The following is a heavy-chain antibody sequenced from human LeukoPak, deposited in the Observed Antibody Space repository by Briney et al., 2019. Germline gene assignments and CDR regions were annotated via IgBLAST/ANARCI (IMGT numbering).Heavy chain of an antibody. Sequence: PGGSLRLSCAASGFTFSNYAMSWVRQAPGKGLEWVAGISGTGGSTHYADSVKGRFTISRDNSKNTVYLQMRNLRVDDTAVYYCAKAASSSWPSYYYGMDVWGQGTTVTVSS. CDR3: AKAASSSWPSYYYGMDV. CDR1: GFTFSNYA. V-gene: IGHV3-23*01. J-gene: IGHJ6*02. CDR2: ISGTGGST. D-gene: IGHD6-13*01.